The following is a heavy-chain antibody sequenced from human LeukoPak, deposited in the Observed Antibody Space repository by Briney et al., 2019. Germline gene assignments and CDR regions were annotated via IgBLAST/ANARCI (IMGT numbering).Heavy chain of an antibody. V-gene: IGHV4-59*01. J-gene: IGHJ4*02. CDR3: ARVRDRSSYFYDLDY. CDR2: IHYSGST. Sequence: SETLSLTCTVSGGSISSYYWSWIRQPPGKGLEWIGYIHYSGSTNYNPSLKSRVTISVDTSKNQFSLKLSSVTAVDTAVYYCARVRDRSSYFYDLDYWGQGTLVTVSS. CDR1: GGSISSYY. D-gene: IGHD3-22*01.